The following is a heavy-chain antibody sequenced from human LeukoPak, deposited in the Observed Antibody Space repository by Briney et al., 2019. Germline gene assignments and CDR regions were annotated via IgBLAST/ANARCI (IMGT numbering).Heavy chain of an antibody. CDR2: INPNSDGT. V-gene: IGHV1-2*02. CDR3: ARDPRIAVAGTDWFDP. J-gene: IGHJ5*02. CDR1: GYTFTGYY. D-gene: IGHD6-19*01. Sequence: ASVKVSCKASGYTFTGYYMHWVRQAPGQGLEWMGWINPNSDGTNYAQKFQGRVTMTRDTSISTAYMELSRLRSDDTAVYYCARDPRIAVAGTDWFDPWGQGTLVTVSS.